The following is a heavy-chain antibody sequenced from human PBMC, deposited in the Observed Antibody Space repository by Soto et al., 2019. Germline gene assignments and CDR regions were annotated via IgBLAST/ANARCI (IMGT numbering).Heavy chain of an antibody. Sequence: SETLSLTCTVSGGSISSSSYYWGWIRQPPGKGLEWIGSIYYSGSTYYNPSLKSRVTISVDTSKNQFSLKLSSVTAADTAVYYCARQKGAHYYGSGSYVGEGPYYMDVWGKGTTVTVSS. CDR2: IYYSGST. CDR1: GGSISSSSYY. J-gene: IGHJ6*03. D-gene: IGHD3-10*01. CDR3: ARQKGAHYYGSGSYVGEGPYYMDV. V-gene: IGHV4-39*01.